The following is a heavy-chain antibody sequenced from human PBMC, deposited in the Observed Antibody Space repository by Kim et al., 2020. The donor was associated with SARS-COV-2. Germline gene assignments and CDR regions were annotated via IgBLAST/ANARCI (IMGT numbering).Heavy chain of an antibody. CDR3: ATYPNNRPAV. J-gene: IGHJ6*02. V-gene: IGHV3-15*01. Sequence: GGSLRLSCAASGFNFNIAWMNWVRQAPGKGLEWVALIKSRIDGAQTHSAAPVDGRFTISRDDSKATLYLQVRSLKTEDTGVYYCATYPNNRPAVWGQGTTVTVSS. CDR2: IKSRIDGAQT. CDR1: GFNFNIAW. D-gene: IGHD1-1*01.